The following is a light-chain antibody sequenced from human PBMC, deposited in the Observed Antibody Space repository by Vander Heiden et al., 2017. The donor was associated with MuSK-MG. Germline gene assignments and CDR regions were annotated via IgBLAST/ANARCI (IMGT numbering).Light chain of an antibody. CDR2: AAS. CDR1: QDIKKN. CDR3: LQHNSYPRT. Sequence: DIQMTQSPSSLSASVGDRVTITCRASQDIKKNLGWCQQKPGKAPKCLIYAASNLQSGVPPRFSGSGSGTEFTLTISSLQPEDFATYFCLQHNSYPRTFGQGTKVEIK. V-gene: IGKV1-17*01. J-gene: IGKJ1*01.